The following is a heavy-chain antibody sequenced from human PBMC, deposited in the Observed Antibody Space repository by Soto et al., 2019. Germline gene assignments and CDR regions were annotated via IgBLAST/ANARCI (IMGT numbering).Heavy chain of an antibody. CDR2: TYYRSKWHT. V-gene: IGHV6-1*01. J-gene: IGHJ4*02. Sequence: PSQTLALTCAISWYSVSFNNYALKLVRHSQSRVLEWLGRTYYRSKWHTDFAVSVKGRLTITPDTSENQFSLQLTSVTPDDTAVYYCASARNKSYLEHWGKGIMVNVSS. CDR3: ASARNKSYLEH. CDR1: WYSVSFNNYA.